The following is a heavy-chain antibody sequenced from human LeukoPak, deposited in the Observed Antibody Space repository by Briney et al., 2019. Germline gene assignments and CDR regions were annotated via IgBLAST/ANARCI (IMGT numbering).Heavy chain of an antibody. D-gene: IGHD2-15*01. CDR3: ARVVASTSIDS. Sequence: KPSETLSLTCTVSGGSISSYYWSWIRQPAGKGLEWIGRIYTSGSTNYNPSLKSRVTMSVDTSTNRFSLKLTSVTAADTALYYCARVVASTSIDSWGQGTLVTVSS. CDR2: IYTSGST. CDR1: GGSISSYY. V-gene: IGHV4-4*07. J-gene: IGHJ4*02.